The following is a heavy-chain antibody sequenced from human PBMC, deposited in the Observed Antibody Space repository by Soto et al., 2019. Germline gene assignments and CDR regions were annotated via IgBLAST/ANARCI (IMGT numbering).Heavy chain of an antibody. CDR2: IFYDESKE. J-gene: IGHJ6*02. CDR1: GFTFRQYG. Sequence: QVQLVESGGGVVQPGRSLRLSCAASGFTFRQYGMHWVRQAPGKGLEWVAVIFYDESKEYYADSVRGRFTITRANTNHRLYLQMNSLRGEDTALYYCAGDAAARDGRGAMDVWGEGTTVT. CDR3: AGDAAARDGRGAMDV. V-gene: IGHV3-33*01. D-gene: IGHD5-18*01.